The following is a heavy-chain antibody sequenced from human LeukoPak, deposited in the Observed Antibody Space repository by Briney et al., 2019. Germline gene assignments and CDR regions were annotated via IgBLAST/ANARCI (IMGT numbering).Heavy chain of an antibody. CDR1: GGSISSYY. V-gene: IGHV4-4*07. CDR3: ARVRRYSGYDRGFDY. CDR2: IYTSGST. Sequence: SETLSLTCTVSGGSISSYYWSWVRQPAGKGLEWIGRIYTSGSTNYNPSLKSRVTMSVDTSKNQFSLKLSSVTAADTAVYYCARVRRYSGYDRGFDYWGQGTLVTVSS. D-gene: IGHD5-12*01. J-gene: IGHJ4*02.